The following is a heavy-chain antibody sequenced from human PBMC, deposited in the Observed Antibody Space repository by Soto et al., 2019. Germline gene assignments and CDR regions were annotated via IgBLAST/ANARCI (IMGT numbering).Heavy chain of an antibody. Sequence: SETLSLTCAVSGGSISSSNWWSWVRQPPGKGLEWIGEIYHSGSTNYNPSLKSRVTISVDKSKNQFSLKLSSVTAADTAVYYCASLYDSSGYEPQYFDYWGQGTLVTVS. CDR2: IYHSGST. CDR1: GGSISSSNW. D-gene: IGHD3-22*01. CDR3: ASLYDSSGYEPQYFDY. V-gene: IGHV4-4*02. J-gene: IGHJ4*02.